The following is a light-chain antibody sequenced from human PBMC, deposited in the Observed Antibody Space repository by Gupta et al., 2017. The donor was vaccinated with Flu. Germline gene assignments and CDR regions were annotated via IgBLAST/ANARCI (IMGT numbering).Light chain of an antibody. CDR2: KDS. Sequence: CSGDALPKQYAYWYQQKPGQAPVLGIYKDSERPSGIPERFSVSSSGTTVTFTISGVQAEDEADDYCQSADSSGTYNWVFGGGTKLTVL. J-gene: IGLJ3*02. CDR3: QSADSSGTYNWV. V-gene: IGLV3-25*01. CDR1: ALPKQY.